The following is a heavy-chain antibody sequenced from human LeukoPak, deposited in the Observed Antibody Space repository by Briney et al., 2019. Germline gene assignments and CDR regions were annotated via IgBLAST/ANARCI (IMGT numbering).Heavy chain of an antibody. V-gene: IGHV4-34*01. CDR1: GASFSYDY. CDR2: INHSGTI. D-gene: IGHD7-27*01. J-gene: IGHJ5*01. Sequence: SETLSLTCAVYGASFSYDYWSWIRQAPGKGLEWIGEINHSGTITYNPSLKSRVTISAEKSKSQFSLRLTSVTAADTAVYYCAKGVWAPRFDSWGQGTLVTVSS. CDR3: AKGVWAPRFDS.